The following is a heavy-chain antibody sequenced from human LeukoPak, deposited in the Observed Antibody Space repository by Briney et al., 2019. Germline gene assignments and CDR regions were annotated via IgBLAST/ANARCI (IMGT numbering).Heavy chain of an antibody. V-gene: IGHV4-39*01. CDR3: ARAGSGYSFDI. D-gene: IGHD3-22*01. J-gene: IGHJ3*02. CDR1: GGSIRSSYYY. CDR2: IYDSGST. Sequence: SSETLSLTCTVSGGSIRSSYYYWGWVRQPPGKGLEWIGSIYDSGSTYYNPSLKSRVTISVDTSKNQFSLKLNSVTAADTAVYYCARAGSGYSFDIWGQGTVVTVSS.